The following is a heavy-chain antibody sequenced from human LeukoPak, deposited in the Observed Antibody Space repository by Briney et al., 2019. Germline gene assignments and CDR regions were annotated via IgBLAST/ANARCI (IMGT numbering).Heavy chain of an antibody. CDR3: ARGYGELSPLDY. J-gene: IGHJ4*02. V-gene: IGHV3-74*01. CDR1: GFTFSSYW. CDR2: INSDGSST. D-gene: IGHD3-10*01. Sequence: PGGSLRLSRAASGFTFSSYWMHWVRQAPGKGLVWVSRINSDGSSTSYADSVKGRFTISRDNAKNTLYLQMNSLRAEDTAVYYCARGYGELSPLDYWGQGTLVTVSS.